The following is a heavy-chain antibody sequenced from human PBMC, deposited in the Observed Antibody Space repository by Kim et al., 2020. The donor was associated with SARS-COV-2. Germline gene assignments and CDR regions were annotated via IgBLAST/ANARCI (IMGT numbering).Heavy chain of an antibody. J-gene: IGHJ6*03. Sequence: SVKCRFTISRDNSQNTVYLQMNSLSAEDTAIYYCAKGSRYYYMDVWGKGTTVTVSS. CDR3: AKGSRYYYMDV. V-gene: IGHV3-23*01.